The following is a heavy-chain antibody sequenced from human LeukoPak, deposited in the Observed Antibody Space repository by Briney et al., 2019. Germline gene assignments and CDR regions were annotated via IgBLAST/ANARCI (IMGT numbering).Heavy chain of an antibody. V-gene: IGHV4-59*08. CDR2: IYYSGST. Sequence: SETLSLTCTVSGDSIRRGYYWGWIRQPPGKGLEWIGYIYYSGSTNYNPSLKSRVTISVDTSKNQFSLKLSSVTAADTAVYYCARLNGNYDILTGYFNDAFDIWGQGTMVTVSS. CDR3: ARLNGNYDILTGYFNDAFDI. CDR1: GDSIRRGYY. J-gene: IGHJ3*02. D-gene: IGHD3-9*01.